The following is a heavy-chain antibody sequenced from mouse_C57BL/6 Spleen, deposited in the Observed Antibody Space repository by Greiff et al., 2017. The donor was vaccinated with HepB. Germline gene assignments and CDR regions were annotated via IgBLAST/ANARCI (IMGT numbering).Heavy chain of an antibody. CDR1: GFTFSSYG. Sequence: EVKLVESGGDLVKPGGSLKLSCAASGFTFSSYGMSWVRQTPDKRLEWVATISSGGSYTYYPDSVKGRFTISRDNAKNTLYLQMSSLKSEDTAMYYCARAVFITTVVAKNYFDDWGQGTTLTVSS. CDR2: ISSGGSYT. J-gene: IGHJ2*01. V-gene: IGHV5-6*01. CDR3: ARAVFITTVVAKNYFDD. D-gene: IGHD1-1*01.